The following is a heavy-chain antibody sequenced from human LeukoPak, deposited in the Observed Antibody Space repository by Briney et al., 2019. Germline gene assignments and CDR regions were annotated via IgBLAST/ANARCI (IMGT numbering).Heavy chain of an antibody. CDR3: ARDLFTGIAAAGRRLDI. Sequence: QSSQTLSLTCTVSGGSISSGGYYWSWIRQHPGKGLEWIGYIYYSGSTYYNPSLKSRVTISVDTSKNQFSLKLSSVTAADTAVYYCARDLFTGIAAAGRRLDIWGQGTMVTVSS. CDR2: IYYSGST. J-gene: IGHJ3*02. V-gene: IGHV4-31*03. D-gene: IGHD6-13*01. CDR1: GGSISSGGYY.